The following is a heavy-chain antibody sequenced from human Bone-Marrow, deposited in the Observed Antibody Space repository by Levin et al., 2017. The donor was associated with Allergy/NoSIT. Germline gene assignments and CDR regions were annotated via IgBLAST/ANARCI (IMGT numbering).Heavy chain of an antibody. CDR2: TYYGGST. Sequence: SETLSLTCSVSGGSVSSHNYNWAWIRQPPGKGLEWIGSTYYGGSTDYNPSLRSRVTISLDASRNQFSLRVTSVTAADTATYFCVREGTWTTADRPPFDYWGQGTLVTVSS. V-gene: IGHV4-39*07. D-gene: IGHD4-17*01. CDR3: VREGTWTTADRPPFDY. CDR1: GGSVSSHNYN. J-gene: IGHJ4*02.